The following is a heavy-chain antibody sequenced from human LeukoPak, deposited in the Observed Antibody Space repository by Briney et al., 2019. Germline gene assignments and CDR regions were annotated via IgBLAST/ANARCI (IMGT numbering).Heavy chain of an antibody. Sequence: GSLRLSCAASGFTFSSYSMNWVRQAPGKGLEWIGYIYYSGSTNYNPSLKSRVTISVDTSKNQFSLKLSSVTAADTAVYYCARARWSPLYYFDYWGQGTLVTVSS. J-gene: IGHJ4*02. CDR3: ARARWSPLYYFDY. D-gene: IGHD4-23*01. CDR2: IYYSGST. CDR1: GFTFSSYS. V-gene: IGHV4-59*01.